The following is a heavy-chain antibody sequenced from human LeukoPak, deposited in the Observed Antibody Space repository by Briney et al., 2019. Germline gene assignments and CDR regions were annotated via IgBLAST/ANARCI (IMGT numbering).Heavy chain of an antibody. V-gene: IGHV4-34*12. CDR2: IILGGST. J-gene: IGHJ4*02. D-gene: IGHD3-10*01. CDR1: GGSFSGYY. CDR3: ARERRPLYGSGSYCFDY. Sequence: SETLSLTCAVYGGSFSGYYWSWIRQPPGRGRGWIGEIILGGSTNYNPPLKSRVTISVDTSKNQFSLKLSSVTAAATAVYYCARERRPLYGSGSYCFDYWGQGTLVTVSS.